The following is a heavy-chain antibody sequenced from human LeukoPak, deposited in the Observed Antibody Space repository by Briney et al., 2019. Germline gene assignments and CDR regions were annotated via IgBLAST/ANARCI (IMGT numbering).Heavy chain of an antibody. CDR2: IIPIFGTA. D-gene: IGHD1-7*01. CDR1: GGTFSSYA. CDR3: ATYNWHYHNWFDP. J-gene: IGHJ5*02. Sequence: SVKVSCKASGGTFSSYAISWVRQAPGQGLEWMGGIIPIFGTANYAQKFQGRVTITTDESTSTAYMELSSLRSEDTAVYYCATYNWHYHNWFDPWGQGTLVTVSS. V-gene: IGHV1-69*05.